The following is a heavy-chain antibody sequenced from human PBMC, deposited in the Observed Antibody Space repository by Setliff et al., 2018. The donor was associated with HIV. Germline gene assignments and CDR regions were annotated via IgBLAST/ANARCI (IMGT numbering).Heavy chain of an antibody. CDR3: ARDLGGPRNFDN. Sequence: SETLSLTCTVSGGSISSGSYYWSWIRQPAGKGLEWIGRIYTSGSTNYNPSLKSRVTISVDTSKNQFSLKLSSVTAADTAVYYCARDLGGPRNFDNWGQGTLVTVSS. V-gene: IGHV4-61*02. D-gene: IGHD2-15*01. CDR1: GGSISSGSYY. J-gene: IGHJ4*02. CDR2: IYTSGST.